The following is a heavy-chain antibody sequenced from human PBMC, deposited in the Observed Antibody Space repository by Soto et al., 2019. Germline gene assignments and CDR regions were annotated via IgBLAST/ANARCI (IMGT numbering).Heavy chain of an antibody. J-gene: IGHJ4*02. CDR3: ARGYRYDSSGELGY. CDR2: IYTSGST. V-gene: IGHV4-4*07. D-gene: IGHD3-22*01. CDR1: GGSISSYY. Sequence: SETLSLTCTVSGGSISSYYWSWIRQPAGKGLEWIGRIYTSGSTNYNPSLKSRVTMSVDTSKNQFSLKLSSVTAADTAAYYCARGYRYDSSGELGYWGQGTLVTVSS.